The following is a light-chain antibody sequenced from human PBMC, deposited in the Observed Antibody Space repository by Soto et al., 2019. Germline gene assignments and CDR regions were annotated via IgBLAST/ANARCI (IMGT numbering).Light chain of an antibody. CDR3: LLYSGAAHVWV. V-gene: IGLV7-43*01. CDR2: GTS. CDR1: AGPVTSGYY. Sequence: QAVVTQEPSLTVSPGGTVTLTCASSAGPVTSGYYPNWFQQKPGQAPRSLIYGTSNKHSWTPARLSGSLLGGKAALTLSGVQPEDEADYYCLLYSGAAHVWVFGGGTKVTVL. J-gene: IGLJ3*02.